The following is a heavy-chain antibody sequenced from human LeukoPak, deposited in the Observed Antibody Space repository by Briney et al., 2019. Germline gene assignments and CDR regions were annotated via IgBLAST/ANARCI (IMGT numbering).Heavy chain of an antibody. CDR3: AKYLDSSGYYLTFDY. CDR2: ISGSGGST. V-gene: IGHV3-23*01. Sequence: GGSLRLXCAASGFTFSGYAMSWVRQAPGKGLEWVSAISGSGGSTYYADSVKGRFTISRDNSKNTLYLQMNSLRAEDTAVYYCAKYLDSSGYYLTFDYWGQGTLVTVSS. CDR1: GFTFSGYA. D-gene: IGHD3-22*01. J-gene: IGHJ4*02.